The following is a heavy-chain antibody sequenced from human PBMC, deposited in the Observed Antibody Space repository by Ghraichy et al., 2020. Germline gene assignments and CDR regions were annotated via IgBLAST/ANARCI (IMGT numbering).Heavy chain of an antibody. D-gene: IGHD4-23*01. J-gene: IGHJ4*02. CDR3: AKDMGNGGNSIGY. V-gene: IGHV3-43*01. CDR2: ISWDGGST. Sequence: LSLTCAASGFTFDDYSMHWVRQAPGKGLEWVSLISWDGGSTYYADSVKGRFTISRDNSKNSLYLQMNSLRTEDTALYYCAKDMGNGGNSIGYWGQGTLVTVSS. CDR1: GFTFDDYS.